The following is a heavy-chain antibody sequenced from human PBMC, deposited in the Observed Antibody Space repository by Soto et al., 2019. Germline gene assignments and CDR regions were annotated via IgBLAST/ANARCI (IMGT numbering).Heavy chain of an antibody. V-gene: IGHV3-23*01. Sequence: EVQLLESGGGLVQPGGSLRLSCAASGFTFNTYAMSWVRQPPGKGLEWVSSISGSGSATYYADSVKGRFTIPRDNSKNTLYLHMNSPSAEDTAVYYCAKSVVVIYFYYYAMDVWGQGTTVTVAS. CDR3: AKSVVVIYFYYYAMDV. D-gene: IGHD2-15*01. J-gene: IGHJ6*02. CDR2: ISGSGSAT. CDR1: GFTFNTYA.